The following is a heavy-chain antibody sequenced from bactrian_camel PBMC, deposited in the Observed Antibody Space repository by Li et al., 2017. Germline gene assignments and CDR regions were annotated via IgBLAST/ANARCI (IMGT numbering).Heavy chain of an antibody. CDR1: GYTYGYC. V-gene: IGHV3S63*01. CDR2: IWSGGGSP. J-gene: IGHJ4*01. CDR3: AVLSQFNHCRGVFVGIWQRYAS. D-gene: IGHD5*01. Sequence: VQLVESGGGSVQAGRSLRLSCAASGYTYGYCMGWFRQAPGKEREGVARIWSGGGSPYYTDSVKGRFTISQDNAKNTVYLQMNSLKPEDTAMYYCAVLSQFNHCRGVFVGIWQRYASWGQGTQVTVS.